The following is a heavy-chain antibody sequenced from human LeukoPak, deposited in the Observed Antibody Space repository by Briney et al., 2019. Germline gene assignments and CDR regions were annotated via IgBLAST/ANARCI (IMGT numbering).Heavy chain of an antibody. CDR3: ARVLRLEAHQWLVPPRGYYFDY. CDR2: INTNTGNP. J-gene: IGHJ4*02. D-gene: IGHD6-19*01. V-gene: IGHV7-4-1*02. CDR1: GYTFTSYA. Sequence: GASVTVSCKASGYTFTSYAMNWVRQAPGQGLEWMGWINTNTGNPTYAQGFTGRFVFSLDTSVSTAYLQISSLKAEDTAVYYCARVLRLEAHQWLVPPRGYYFDYWGQGTLVTVSS.